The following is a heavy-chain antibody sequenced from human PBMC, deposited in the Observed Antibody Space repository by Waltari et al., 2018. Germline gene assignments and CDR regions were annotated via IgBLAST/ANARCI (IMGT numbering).Heavy chain of an antibody. V-gene: IGHV4-59*01. CDR2: IFYRGTT. Sequence: QVQLQESAPGLVKPSETLSLTCIVSGGSISGFYWSWIRQPPGKGLEWVGYIFYRGTTNYNPSLKSRVTRSIDTSNNQFSLNLRSVTAADTAVYYCARGHSTRWYLDSWGQGTLVSVSS. CDR1: GGSISGFY. CDR3: ARGHSTRWYLDS. D-gene: IGHD6-13*01. J-gene: IGHJ4*02.